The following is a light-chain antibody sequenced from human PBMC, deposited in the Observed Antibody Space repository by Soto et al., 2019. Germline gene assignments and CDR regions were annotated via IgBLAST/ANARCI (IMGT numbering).Light chain of an antibody. CDR1: NSDIGGYNY. V-gene: IGLV2-11*01. Sequence: QSALTQPRSVSGSPGQSVTISCTGTNSDIGGYNYVSWYQQHPGKAPKVMIYDVSRRPSGVPDRFSGSKSGNTASLTISGLQAEDEADYYCCSVAAKDTFWVXGGXXKVTVL. CDR3: CSVAAKDTFWV. CDR2: DVS. J-gene: IGLJ3*02.